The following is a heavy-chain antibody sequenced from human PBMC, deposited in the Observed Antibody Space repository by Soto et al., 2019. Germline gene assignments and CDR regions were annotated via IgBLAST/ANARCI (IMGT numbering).Heavy chain of an antibody. Sequence: GGSLRLSCAASGFTFSSYGMHWVRQAPGKGLEWVAVIWYDGSNKYYADSVKGRFTISRDNSKNTLYLQMNSLRAEDTAVYYCARFRSPTPRIAVAGFDYWGQGTLVTVSS. D-gene: IGHD6-19*01. J-gene: IGHJ4*02. CDR1: GFTFSSYG. V-gene: IGHV3-33*01. CDR2: IWYDGSNK. CDR3: ARFRSPTPRIAVAGFDY.